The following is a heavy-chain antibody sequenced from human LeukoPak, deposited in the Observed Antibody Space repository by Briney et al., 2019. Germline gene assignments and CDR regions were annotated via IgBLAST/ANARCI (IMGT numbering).Heavy chain of an antibody. V-gene: IGHV3-11*04. J-gene: IGHJ4*02. Sequence: TGGSLRLSCAASGFTFSDYYMSWIRQAPGKGLEWVSYISSSGSTIYYADSVKGRFTISRDNAKNSLYLQMNSLRAEDTAVYYCARDANIVVVPAAPREDYFDYWGQGTLVTVSS. CDR2: ISSSGSTI. CDR1: GFTFSDYY. CDR3: ARDANIVVVPAAPREDYFDY. D-gene: IGHD2-2*01.